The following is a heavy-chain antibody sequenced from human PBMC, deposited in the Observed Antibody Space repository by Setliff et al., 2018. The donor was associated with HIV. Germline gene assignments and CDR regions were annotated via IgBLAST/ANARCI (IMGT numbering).Heavy chain of an antibody. CDR3: AREDYYYYGMDV. CDR2: INHRGRT. V-gene: IGHV4-34*01. Sequence: PSETLSLTCAVYGGSLSGYYWSWIRQAPGKGLEWIGEINHRGRTRYNPSLKSRVTISVETSKNQFSLRVNSVTAADTAFYYCAREDYYYYGMDVWGQGTTVTVS. J-gene: IGHJ6*02. CDR1: GGSLSGYY.